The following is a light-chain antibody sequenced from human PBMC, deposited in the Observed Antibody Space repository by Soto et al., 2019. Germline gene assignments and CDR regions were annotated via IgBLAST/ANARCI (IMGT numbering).Light chain of an antibody. V-gene: IGLV8-61*01. Sequence: QTVVTQEPSFSVSPGWTVTLTCGLSSGSVSTSYYPGWDQQTPGQAPRTLIYSTNTRSSRVPARVSGSILGTKAALTITGAQADDESDYYCVLYMGSGIWVFGGGTKLTVL. J-gene: IGLJ2*01. CDR3: VLYMGSGIWV. CDR1: SGSVSTSYY. CDR2: STN.